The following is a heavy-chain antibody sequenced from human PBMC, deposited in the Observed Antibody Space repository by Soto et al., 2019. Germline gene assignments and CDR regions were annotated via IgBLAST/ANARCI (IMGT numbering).Heavy chain of an antibody. CDR1: GFTFGDYA. D-gene: IGHD3-16*01. Sequence: GGSLRLSCTASGFTFGDYAMSWFRQAPGKGLEWVGFIRSKAYGGTTEYAASVKGRFTISRDDSKSIAYLQMNSLKTEDTAVYYCTGGIGGVPFRYWGQGTLVTVSS. V-gene: IGHV3-49*03. J-gene: IGHJ4*02. CDR3: TGGIGGVPFRY. CDR2: IRSKAYGGTT.